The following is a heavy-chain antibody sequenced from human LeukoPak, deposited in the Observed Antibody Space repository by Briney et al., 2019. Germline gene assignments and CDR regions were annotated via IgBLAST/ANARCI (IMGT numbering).Heavy chain of an antibody. CDR1: GFTFSSYE. J-gene: IGHJ6*02. Sequence: GGSLRLSCAASGFTFSSYEMNWVRQAPGKGLEWVSYISSSGSTIYYADSVKGRFTISRDNAKNSLYLQMNSLRAEDTAVYYCARSDSGGYYYYYYVMDVWGQGTTVTVSS. V-gene: IGHV3-48*03. CDR3: ARSDSGGYYYYYYVMDV. D-gene: IGHD1-26*01. CDR2: ISSSGSTI.